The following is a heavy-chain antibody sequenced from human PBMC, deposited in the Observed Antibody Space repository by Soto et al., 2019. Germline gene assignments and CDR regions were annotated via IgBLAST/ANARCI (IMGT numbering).Heavy chain of an antibody. D-gene: IGHD3-3*01. Sequence: SETLSLTCAVYGGSFSGYYWSWIRQPPGKGLEWIGGINHSGSTNYNPSLKSRVTISVDTSKNQFSLKLSSVTAADTAVYYCARVLIWSGSVYYYYMDVWGKGTTVT. J-gene: IGHJ6*03. CDR3: ARVLIWSGSVYYYYMDV. CDR1: GGSFSGYY. CDR2: INHSGST. V-gene: IGHV4-34*01.